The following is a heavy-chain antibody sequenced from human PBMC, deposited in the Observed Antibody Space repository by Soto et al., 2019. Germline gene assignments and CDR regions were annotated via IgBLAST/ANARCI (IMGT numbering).Heavy chain of an antibody. CDR3: AREENCSDGICYSEYFQR. CDR2: VNPSGGST. CDR1: GYIFTAYS. D-gene: IGHD2-15*01. V-gene: IGHV1-46*01. J-gene: IGHJ1*01. Sequence: QVQLVQSGAEVKKPGASVKVSCKASGYIFTAYSMHWVRQAPGQGLEWMGVVNPSGGSTNYAQKFHGRSTMTRDTSTITVYMDLSSLTSEDTAVYYCAREENCSDGICYSEYFQRWGQGTLVTVSS.